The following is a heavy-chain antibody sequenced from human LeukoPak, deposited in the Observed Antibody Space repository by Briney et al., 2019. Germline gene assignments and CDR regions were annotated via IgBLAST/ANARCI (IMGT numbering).Heavy chain of an antibody. CDR1: GGSISSSTYL. CDR2: IHYSGAT. J-gene: IGHJ4*02. CDR3: ARGWPSFDY. Sequence: PSETLSLTCTVSGGSISSSTYLWSWIRQPPGKGLEWIATIHYSGATYYSPSLKSRVTMSVDTSKNQFSLKLTSVTAADTAIYYCARGWPSFDYWGQGTLVTVSS. D-gene: IGHD6-13*01. V-gene: IGHV4-39*07.